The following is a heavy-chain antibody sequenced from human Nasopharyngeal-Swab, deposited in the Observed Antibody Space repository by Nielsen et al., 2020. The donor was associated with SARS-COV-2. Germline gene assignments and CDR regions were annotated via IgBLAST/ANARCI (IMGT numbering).Heavy chain of an antibody. V-gene: IGHV3-7*01. CDR1: GFTFSSYW. J-gene: IGHJ4*02. D-gene: IGHD3-16*02. Sequence: GGSLRLSCAASGFTFSSYWMSWVRQAPGNGLEWVSNIKQDGSEKYYVDSVKGRFTISRDNAKNSLYLQMNSLRAEDTAVYYCARALYDYVWGSYRRWYYFDYWGQGTLVTVSS. CDR2: IKQDGSEK. CDR3: ARALYDYVWGSYRRWYYFDY.